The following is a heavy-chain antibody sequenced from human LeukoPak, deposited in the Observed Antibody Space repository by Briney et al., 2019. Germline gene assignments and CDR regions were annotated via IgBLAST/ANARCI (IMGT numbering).Heavy chain of an antibody. J-gene: IGHJ4*02. Sequence: SETLSLTCTVSGGSISSSSYYWGWIRQPPGKGLEWLGSIYYSGSTYYNPSLKSRVTISVDTSKNQFSLKLSSVTAADTAVYYCARLRLGSSSGDYWGQGTLVTVSS. V-gene: IGHV4-39*01. CDR1: GGSISSSSYY. CDR2: IYYSGST. CDR3: ARLRLGSSSGDY. D-gene: IGHD6-6*01.